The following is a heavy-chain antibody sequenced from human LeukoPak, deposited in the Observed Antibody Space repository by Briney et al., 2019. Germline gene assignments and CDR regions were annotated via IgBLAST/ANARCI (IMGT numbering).Heavy chain of an antibody. Sequence: PGGSLRLSCAASGFTVSSNYMSWVRQAPGKGLEWLSVLYSGGYTYYADAVKGRFTISRDNSKNTLYLQMNSLRVEDTAVYYCVRVGEDWGQGTLVTVSS. V-gene: IGHV3-66*01. J-gene: IGHJ4*02. CDR1: GFTVSSNY. D-gene: IGHD2-15*01. CDR2: LYSGGYT. CDR3: VRVGED.